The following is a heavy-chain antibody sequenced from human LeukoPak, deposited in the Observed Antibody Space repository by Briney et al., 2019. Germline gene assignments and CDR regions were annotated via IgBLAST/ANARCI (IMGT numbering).Heavy chain of an antibody. CDR1: GFTFSSYA. J-gene: IGHJ4*02. CDR3: AKDQEAVAGLSPPGY. D-gene: IGHD6-19*01. Sequence: GGSLRLSCAASGFTFSSYAMSWVRQAPGKGLEWVSAISGSGGNTYYADSVKGRFTISRDNSKNTLYLQMSGLRAEDTAVYYCAKDQEAVAGLSPPGYWGQGTLVTVSS. CDR2: ISGSGGNT. V-gene: IGHV3-23*01.